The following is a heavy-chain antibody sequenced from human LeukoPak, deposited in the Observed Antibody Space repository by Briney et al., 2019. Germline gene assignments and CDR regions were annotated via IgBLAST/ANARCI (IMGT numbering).Heavy chain of an antibody. D-gene: IGHD1-26*01. CDR2: IFISGGT. V-gene: IGHV4-4*09. Sequence: SETLSLTCTVSGGSISNYFWSWIRQPPGKGLEWIGNIFISGGTNYNPSLKSRVTMSEDRSKNQFSLELSSVTAADTAVYYCARLADTTVANYYLDYWGQGTLVTVSS. CDR1: GGSISNYF. J-gene: IGHJ4*02. CDR3: ARLADTTVANYYLDY.